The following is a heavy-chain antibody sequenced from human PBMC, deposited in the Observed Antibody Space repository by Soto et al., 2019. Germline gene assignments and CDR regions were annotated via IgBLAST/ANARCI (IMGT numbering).Heavy chain of an antibody. CDR3: VRAGGSLIAVADPLFDY. Sequence: QVQLVQSGAEVKKPGSSVKVSCKASGGTFSSYAISWVRQAPGQGLEWMGGIIPIFGTANYAQKFQGRVTITADESTSTAYMELSSLRSEDTAVYYCVRAGGSLIAVADPLFDYWGQGTLVTVSS. CDR1: GGTFSSYA. V-gene: IGHV1-69*01. D-gene: IGHD6-19*01. J-gene: IGHJ4*02. CDR2: IIPIFGTA.